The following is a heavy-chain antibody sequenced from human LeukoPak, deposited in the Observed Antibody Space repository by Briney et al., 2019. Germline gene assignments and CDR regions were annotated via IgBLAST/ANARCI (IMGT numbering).Heavy chain of an antibody. CDR1: GFTFSNYG. CDR3: AKDRAKWELLSSNSGSDY. D-gene: IGHD1-26*01. Sequence: PGGSLRLSCAASGFTFSNYGMHWVRQAPGKGLEWVAFIRYDGSNKYYADSVKGRFTISRDNSKNTLYLQMNSLRAEDTAVYYCAKDRAKWELLSSNSGSDYWGQGTLVTVSS. V-gene: IGHV3-30*02. J-gene: IGHJ4*02. CDR2: IRYDGSNK.